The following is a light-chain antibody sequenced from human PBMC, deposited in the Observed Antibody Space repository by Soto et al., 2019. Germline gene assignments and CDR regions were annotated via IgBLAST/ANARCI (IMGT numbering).Light chain of an antibody. V-gene: IGLV2-14*01. Sequence: QSALTQPASVSGSPGQSITISCTGTSSDVGGYNYVSWYQQHPGKVPKLMMFDVSNRPSGVSNRFSGSKSGNTASLTISGLQAEDEADSFCCSYATGSVYVFGTGTKLTVI. CDR3: CSYATGSVYV. J-gene: IGLJ1*01. CDR2: DVS. CDR1: SSDVGGYNY.